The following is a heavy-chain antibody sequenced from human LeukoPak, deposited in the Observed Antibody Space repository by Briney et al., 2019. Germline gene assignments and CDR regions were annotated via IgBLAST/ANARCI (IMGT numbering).Heavy chain of an antibody. J-gene: IGHJ4*02. CDR1: GFTFSSYW. Sequence: QTGGSLRLSCAASGFTFSSYWMSWVRQAPGKGLEWVANIKQDGTEKYYVDSVKGRFTISRDNAKNSLYLQMNSLRAEDTAVYYFAGGFSSGWTTHHFDYWGQGTLVTVSS. V-gene: IGHV3-7*04. CDR3: AGGFSSGWTTHHFDY. D-gene: IGHD6-19*01. CDR2: IKQDGTEK.